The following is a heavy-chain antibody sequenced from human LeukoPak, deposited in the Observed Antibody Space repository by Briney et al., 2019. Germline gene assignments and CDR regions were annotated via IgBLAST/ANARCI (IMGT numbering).Heavy chain of an antibody. CDR2: IYYSGST. D-gene: IGHD3-22*01. J-gene: IGHJ4*02. CDR1: GGSISSGGYY. CDR3: ARGEYDTWGY. Sequence: SQTLSLTCTVSGGSISSGGYYWSWIRQHPGKGLEWIGYIYYSGSTYYNPSLKSRVTISVGTSKNQFSLKLSSVTAADTAVYYCARGEYDTWGYWGQGTLVTVSS. V-gene: IGHV4-31*03.